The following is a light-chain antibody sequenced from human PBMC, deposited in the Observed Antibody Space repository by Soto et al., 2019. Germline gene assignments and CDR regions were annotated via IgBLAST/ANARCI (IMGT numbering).Light chain of an antibody. CDR2: GAS. CDR3: QQYGSSPET. J-gene: IGKJ1*01. V-gene: IGKV3-20*01. CDR1: QSVSSSY. Sequence: NVLTQSPGTLSLSPGERAPLSCRASQSVSSSYLAWYQQKPGQAPRLLIYGASSRATGIPDRFSGSGSGTDSTLTISRLEPEDFAVYYCQQYGSSPETFGQGTKVDIK.